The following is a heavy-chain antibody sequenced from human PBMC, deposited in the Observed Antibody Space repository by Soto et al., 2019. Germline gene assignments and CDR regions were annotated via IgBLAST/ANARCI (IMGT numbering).Heavy chain of an antibody. CDR1: GFTFSSFA. V-gene: IGHV3-23*01. D-gene: IGHD3-3*01. Sequence: GGSLRLSCAASGFTFSSFAMSWVRQAPGKGLEWVSAISGSGGSTYYADSVKGRFTISRDNSKNTLYLQMNSLRAEDTAVYYCATNQRYYDFWSGYLAPYYWGQGTLVTVSS. J-gene: IGHJ4*02. CDR3: ATNQRYYDFWSGYLAPYY. CDR2: ISGSGGST.